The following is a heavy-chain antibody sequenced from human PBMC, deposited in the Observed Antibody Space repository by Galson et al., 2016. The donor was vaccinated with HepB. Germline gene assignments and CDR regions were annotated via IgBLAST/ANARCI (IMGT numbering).Heavy chain of an antibody. V-gene: IGHV3-23*01. CDR1: RFTFSNFG. Sequence: SLRLSCAASRFTFSNFGMNWFRQAPGKGLEWVSGVSDTGTTCYANYVKGRLTISSENSKNTLYLQLNSLRAEDTAVYHCVRDGFRYLSGGTAFDYWGQGTPVTVSS. J-gene: IGHJ4*02. D-gene: IGHD1-26*01. CDR3: VRDGFRYLSGGTAFDY. CDR2: VSDTGTT.